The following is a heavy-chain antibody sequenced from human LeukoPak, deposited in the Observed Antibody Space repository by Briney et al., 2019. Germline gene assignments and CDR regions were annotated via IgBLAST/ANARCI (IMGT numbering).Heavy chain of an antibody. Sequence: GGSLRLSCAASGFIFSDYYMSWIRQAPGKGLEWISYVSDGGSTKYYADSVKGRFTISRDNNKNSSLLQMDSLRVDDTAIYYCARDTGSTWNAPIDYWGQGILVTVSS. J-gene: IGHJ4*02. CDR3: ARDTGSTWNAPIDY. V-gene: IGHV3-11*01. D-gene: IGHD6-13*01. CDR1: GFIFSDYY. CDR2: VSDGGSTK.